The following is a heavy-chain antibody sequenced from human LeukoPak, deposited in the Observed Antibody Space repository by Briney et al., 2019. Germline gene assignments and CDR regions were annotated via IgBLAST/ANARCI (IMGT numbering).Heavy chain of an antibody. CDR3: ARVPPGDTMVRGAHFDP. Sequence: GGSLRLXCAASGFTFSSYEMNWVRQAPGKALEWVSYISSSGSTIYYADSVKGRFTISRDNAKNSLYLQMNSLRAEDTAVYYCARVPPGDTMVRGAHFDPWGQGTLVTVSS. D-gene: IGHD3-10*01. J-gene: IGHJ5*02. V-gene: IGHV3-48*03. CDR2: ISSSGSTI. CDR1: GFTFSSYE.